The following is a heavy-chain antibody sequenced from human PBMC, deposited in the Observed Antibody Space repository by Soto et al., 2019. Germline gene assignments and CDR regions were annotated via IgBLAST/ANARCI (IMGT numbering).Heavy chain of an antibody. CDR2: IYYSGST. V-gene: IGHV4-31*03. CDR1: GGSISSGGYY. J-gene: IGHJ5*02. CDR3: ARGTYYYDSSGYST. D-gene: IGHD3-22*01. Sequence: SETLSLTCTVSGGSISSGGYYWSWIRQHPGKGLEWIGYIYYSGSTYYNPSLKSRVTISVDTSKNQFSPKLSSVTAADTAVYYCARGTYYYDSSGYSTWGQGTLVTVSS.